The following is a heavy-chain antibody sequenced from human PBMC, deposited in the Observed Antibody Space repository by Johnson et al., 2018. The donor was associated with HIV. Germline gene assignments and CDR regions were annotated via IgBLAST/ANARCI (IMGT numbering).Heavy chain of an antibody. D-gene: IGHD3-22*01. Sequence: VQLVESGGGVVRPGGSPRLSCGASAFTFDEYAMSWVRQGPGKGLEWVSGIHWHGGRIGYADSVKGRFTISRDNAKNSLYLQMNSLRAEDTAVYYCAKAYSAVVGDAFDIWGQGTMVTVSS. V-gene: IGHV3-20*04. J-gene: IGHJ3*02. CDR2: IHWHGGRI. CDR1: AFTFDEYA. CDR3: AKAYSAVVGDAFDI.